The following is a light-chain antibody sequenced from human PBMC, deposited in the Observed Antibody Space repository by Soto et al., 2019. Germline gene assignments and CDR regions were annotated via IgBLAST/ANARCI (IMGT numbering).Light chain of an antibody. J-gene: IGKJ1*01. CDR1: QSINNL. CDR3: QQYNDWT. Sequence: DVQMTQSPSTLSASVGDRVTITCRASQSINNLLAWYQQKPGKAPKFLIYDVSTLESGVPSRFSGSGSGTEFTLTISSLQSEDFAVYYCQQYNDWTFGQGTKVDI. CDR2: DVS. V-gene: IGKV1-5*01.